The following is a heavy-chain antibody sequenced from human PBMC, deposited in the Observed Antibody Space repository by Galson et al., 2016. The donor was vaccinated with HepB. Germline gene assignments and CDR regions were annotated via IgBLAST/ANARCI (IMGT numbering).Heavy chain of an antibody. CDR1: GFTVSSNY. Sequence: SLRLSCAASGFTVSSNYMSWVRQAPGKGLEWISSMSSHALSINYADSVKGRFAISRDDTRNSLYLQMHSLRGEDTALYYCARRYGDYFDYWGQGTLVTVSS. D-gene: IGHD4-17*01. CDR2: MSSHALSI. J-gene: IGHJ4*02. CDR3: ARRYGDYFDY. V-gene: IGHV3-11*04.